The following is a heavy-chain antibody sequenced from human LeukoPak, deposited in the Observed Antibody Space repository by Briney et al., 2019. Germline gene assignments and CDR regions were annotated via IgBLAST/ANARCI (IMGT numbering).Heavy chain of an antibody. CDR1: GYTFASYA. D-gene: IGHD2-2*02. CDR2: INTNTGNP. CDR3: ARGYCSSTSCYNRKGWFDP. V-gene: IGHV7-4-1*02. Sequence: ASVKVSCKASGYTFASYAMNWVRQAPGQGLEWMGWINTNTGNPTYAQGFTGRFAFSLDTSVSTAYLQISSLKAEDTAVYYCARGYCSSTSCYNRKGWFDPWGQGTLVTVSS. J-gene: IGHJ5*02.